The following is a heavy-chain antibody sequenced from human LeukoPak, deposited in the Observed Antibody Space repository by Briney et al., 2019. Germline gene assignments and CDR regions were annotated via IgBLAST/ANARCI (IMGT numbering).Heavy chain of an antibody. CDR1: GFSIDDYG. D-gene: IGHD6-19*01. CDR3: TRVTYISACCHDY. V-gene: IGHV3-49*04. J-gene: IGHJ4*02. Sequence: GGSLRLSCTASGFSIDDYGLSWVRQAPGKGLEWVGFIRSKTYGGTTEYAASVKARFPISRDDSKSIAYLQMNSLKTEDTAVYYCTRVTYISACCHDYWGQGTLVTVSS. CDR2: IRSKTYGGTT.